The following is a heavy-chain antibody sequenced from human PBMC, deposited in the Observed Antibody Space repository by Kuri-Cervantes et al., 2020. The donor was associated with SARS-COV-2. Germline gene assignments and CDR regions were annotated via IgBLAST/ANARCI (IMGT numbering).Heavy chain of an antibody. V-gene: IGHV5-51*01. CDR1: GYSFTSYW. D-gene: IGHD4-11*01. J-gene: IGHJ1*01. Sequence: GGSLRLSCKGSGYSFTSYWIGWVRQMPGKGLEWMGIIYPGDSDTRYSPSFQGQVTISADKSISTAYLQWSSLKASDTAMYYCARWGGVDDHSNYEQHWGQGTLVTVSS. CDR3: ARWGGVDDHSNYEQH. CDR2: IYPGDSDT.